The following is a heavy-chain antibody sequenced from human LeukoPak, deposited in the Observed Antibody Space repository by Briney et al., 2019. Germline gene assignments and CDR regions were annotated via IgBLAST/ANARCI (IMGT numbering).Heavy chain of an antibody. D-gene: IGHD6-13*01. Sequence: SETLSLTCTVSGGSISSSSYYWGWIRQPPGKGLEWIGSIYYSGRTYYNPSLKGRVTISVDTSKNQFSLKLSSVTGADTAVYYCARHSSSMKLEYYFDYWGQGNLVTVSS. V-gene: IGHV4-39*01. CDR2: IYYSGRT. CDR3: ARHSSSMKLEYYFDY. J-gene: IGHJ4*02. CDR1: GGSISSSSYY.